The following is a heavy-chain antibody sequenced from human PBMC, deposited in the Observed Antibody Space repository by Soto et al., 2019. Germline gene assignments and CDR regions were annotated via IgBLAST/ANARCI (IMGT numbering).Heavy chain of an antibody. CDR1: GYTFTSYY. CDR2: INPSGGST. J-gene: IGHJ5*02. Sequence: ASVKVSCKASGYTFTSYYMHWVRQAPGQGLEWMGIINPSGGSTSYAQKFQGRVTMTRDTSTSTVYMELSSLSSVTAADTAVYYCARVFERKQQLAPGWFDPWGQGTLVTVSS. CDR3: ARVFERKQQLAPGWFDP. D-gene: IGHD6-13*01. V-gene: IGHV1-46*01.